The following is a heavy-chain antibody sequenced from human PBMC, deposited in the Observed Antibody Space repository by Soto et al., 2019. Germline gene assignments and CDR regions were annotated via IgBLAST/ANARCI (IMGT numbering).Heavy chain of an antibody. J-gene: IGHJ4*02. CDR3: AGSKNRGVSFDY. CDR2: IYHSGTT. V-gene: IGHV4-38-2*01. Sequence: SETLSLTCAVSGDSISSGYHWAWIRQPPGKGLEWIASIYHSGTTYYNPSLKSRVTISVDTSKNQFSLRLTSVTAADSAMYYCAGSKNRGVSFDYWGQGALVTVSS. D-gene: IGHD3-10*01. CDR1: GDSISSGYH.